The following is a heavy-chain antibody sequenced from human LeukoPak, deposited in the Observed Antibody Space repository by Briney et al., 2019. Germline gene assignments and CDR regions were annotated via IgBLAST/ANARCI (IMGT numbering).Heavy chain of an antibody. J-gene: IGHJ4*02. CDR1: GYTFTGYY. V-gene: IGHV1-2*02. D-gene: IGHD3-22*01. CDR3: GREFLAVDSSGYYYKSFDY. CDR2: INPNSGGT. Sequence: ASVKVSCKASGYTFTGYYMHWVRQAPGQGLEWMGWINPNSGGTNYAQKFQGRVTMTRDTSISTAYMELSRLRSDDTAVYYCGREFLAVDSSGYYYKSFDYWGQGTLVTVSS.